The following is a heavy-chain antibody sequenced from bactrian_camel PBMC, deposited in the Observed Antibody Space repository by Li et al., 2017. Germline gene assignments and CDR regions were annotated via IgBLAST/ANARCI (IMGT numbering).Heavy chain of an antibody. J-gene: IGHJ4*01. CDR1: GSTYNGNC. CDR3: AAEVGRLSDSWCGLVSQTYKY. V-gene: IGHV3S1*01. CDR2: IYTGTDRT. D-gene: IGHD3*01. Sequence: HVQLVESGGGSVPAGGSLRLACVVSGSTYNGNCLSWFRQASGKEREGVASIYTGTDRTYYADSVRGRFTLSKDNAKNTLYLQMNSLTPEDTAMYYCAAEVGRLSDSWCGLVSQTYKYWGQGTQVTVS.